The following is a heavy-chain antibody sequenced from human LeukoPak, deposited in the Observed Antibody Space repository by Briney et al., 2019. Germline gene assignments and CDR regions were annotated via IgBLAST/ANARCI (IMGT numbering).Heavy chain of an antibody. J-gene: IGHJ3*02. CDR2: ISGSGGST. V-gene: IGHV3-23*01. CDR1: GFTFSSYG. Sequence: PGGTLRLSCAASGFTFSSYGMSWVRQAPGKGLEWVSAISGSGGSTYYADSVKGRFTISRDNSKNTLYLQMNSLRAEDTAVYYCAKVRSGYHLGLWGDAFDIWGQGTMVTVSS. D-gene: IGHD3-16*01. CDR3: AKVRSGYHLGLWGDAFDI.